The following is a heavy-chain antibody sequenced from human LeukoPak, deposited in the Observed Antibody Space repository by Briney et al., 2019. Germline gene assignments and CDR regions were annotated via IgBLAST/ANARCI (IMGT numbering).Heavy chain of an antibody. CDR3: ARETSMVRGVIPYYYYMDV. CDR2: IKQDGSEK. J-gene: IGHJ6*03. Sequence: GSLRLSCAASGFTFSSYWMSWVRPAPGKGLELVANIKQDGSEKYYVDSVKGRFTISRDNAKNSLYLQMNSLRAEDTAVYYCARETSMVRGVIPYYYYMDVWGKGTTVTVSS. D-gene: IGHD3-10*01. V-gene: IGHV3-7*01. CDR1: GFTFSSYW.